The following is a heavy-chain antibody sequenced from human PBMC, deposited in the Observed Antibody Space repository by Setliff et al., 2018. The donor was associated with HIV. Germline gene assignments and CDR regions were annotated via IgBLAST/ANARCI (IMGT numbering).Heavy chain of an antibody. CDR3: ARAHFLVAMTRNWFDP. D-gene: IGHD5-12*01. CDR1: GYTFTDFY. CDR2: INPKSGVA. Sequence: ASVKVSCKTSGYTFTDFYIHWVRQAPGQGLEWIGRINPKSGVADYLKKFQGRVTMTTDTSTNTAHMELIRPRFDDTAVYYCARAHFLVAMTRNWFDPWGQGTLVTVSS. J-gene: IGHJ5*02. V-gene: IGHV1-2*06.